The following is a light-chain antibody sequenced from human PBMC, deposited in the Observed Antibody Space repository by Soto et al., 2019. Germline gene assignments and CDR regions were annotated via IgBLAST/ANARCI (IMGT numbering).Light chain of an antibody. Sequence: EIVLTQSPGTLSLSPGERATLSCRASQSVTSSYLAWYQQKPGQAPRLLIYGASSRATGIPDRFSGSGSATDFTLTISRLEPEDFALYYCQQYGGSPRTFGQGTKVEIK. CDR1: QSVTSSY. J-gene: IGKJ1*01. CDR2: GAS. CDR3: QQYGGSPRT. V-gene: IGKV3-20*01.